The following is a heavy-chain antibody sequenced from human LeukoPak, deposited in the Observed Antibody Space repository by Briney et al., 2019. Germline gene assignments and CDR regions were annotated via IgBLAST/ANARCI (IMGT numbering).Heavy chain of an antibody. CDR3: ARRYCSGGRCYHFDD. CDR2: ISSSSSTI. Sequence: GGSLRLSCAASGFTFSSYSMNWVRQAPGKGLEWVSYISSSSSTIYYADSVKGRFTISRDNAKNSLYLQMTSLRVEDTAVYYCARRYCSGGRCYHFDDWGQGTLVTVSS. CDR1: GFTFSSYS. J-gene: IGHJ4*02. V-gene: IGHV3-48*04. D-gene: IGHD2-15*01.